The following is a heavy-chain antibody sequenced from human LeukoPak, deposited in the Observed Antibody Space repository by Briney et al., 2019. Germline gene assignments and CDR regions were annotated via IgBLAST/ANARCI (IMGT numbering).Heavy chain of an antibody. CDR3: ARAVYGDKGGGAFDI. CDR1: GYTFTSYY. Sequence: ASVKVCCKASGYTFTSYYMHWVRQAPGQGLEWMGIINPSGGSTSYAQKFQGRVTMTRDTSTSTVYMELSSLRSEDTAVYYCARAVYGDKGGGAFDIWGQGTMVTVSS. V-gene: IGHV1-46*01. J-gene: IGHJ3*02. CDR2: INPSGGST. D-gene: IGHD4-23*01.